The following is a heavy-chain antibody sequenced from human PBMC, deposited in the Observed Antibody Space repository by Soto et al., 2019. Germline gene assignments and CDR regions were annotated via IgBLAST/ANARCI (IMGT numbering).Heavy chain of an antibody. CDR2: IKQDGSEK. CDR1: GFTFSSYW. D-gene: IGHD3-3*01. CDR3: ARENDFWSGYPYYYYMDV. V-gene: IGHV3-7*01. Sequence: GGSLRLSCAASGFTFSSYWMSWVRQAPGKGLEWVANIKQDGSEKYYVDSVKGRFTISRDNAKNSLYLQMNSLRAEDTAVYYCARENDFWSGYPYYYYMDVWGKGTTVTVSS. J-gene: IGHJ6*03.